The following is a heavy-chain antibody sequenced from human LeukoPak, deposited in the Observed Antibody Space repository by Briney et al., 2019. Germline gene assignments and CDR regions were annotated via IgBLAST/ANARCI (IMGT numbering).Heavy chain of an antibody. D-gene: IGHD2-2*01. CDR3: ARRVMGYCSSTSCRGDWFDP. CDR2: IYPVVSDT. CDR1: GYSFTSYW. V-gene: IGHV5-51*01. J-gene: IGHJ5*02. Sequence: GEPLKISCKASGYSFTSYWIGWVGQMPGKGLEWMGIIYPVVSDTSYSPSFQGQVTISADKSISTAYLQWSSLKASDTAMYYCARRVMGYCSSTSCRGDWFDPWGQGTLVTVSS.